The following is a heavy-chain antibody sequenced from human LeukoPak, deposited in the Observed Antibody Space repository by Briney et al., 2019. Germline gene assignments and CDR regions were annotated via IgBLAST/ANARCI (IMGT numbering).Heavy chain of an antibody. J-gene: IGHJ4*02. CDR3: AKRRNRNTGPFES. D-gene: IGHD5-18*01. CDR2: ISDSKT. CDR1: GFTVSSDA. Sequence: GGSLRLSCVASGFTVSSDAMTWVRQAPGKGLEWVAAISDSKTYYTDSVGGRFTISRDDPKNTLFLQMNSLRAEDTAVYYCAKRRNRNTGPFESWGRGTLVTVSP. V-gene: IGHV3-23*01.